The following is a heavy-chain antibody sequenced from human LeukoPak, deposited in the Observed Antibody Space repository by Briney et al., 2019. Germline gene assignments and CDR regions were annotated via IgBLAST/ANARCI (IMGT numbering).Heavy chain of an antibody. V-gene: IGHV3-7*03. Sequence: GGSLRLSCAASSFTFSNAWMSWVRQAPGKGLEWVANIKQDGSERYYVDSVKGRFTISRDNAKNSLYLQMNSLRAEDTAVYYCARDPYYYDSSGYSPWGQGTLVTVSS. CDR1: SFTFSNAW. CDR2: IKQDGSER. CDR3: ARDPYYYDSSGYSP. D-gene: IGHD3-22*01. J-gene: IGHJ4*02.